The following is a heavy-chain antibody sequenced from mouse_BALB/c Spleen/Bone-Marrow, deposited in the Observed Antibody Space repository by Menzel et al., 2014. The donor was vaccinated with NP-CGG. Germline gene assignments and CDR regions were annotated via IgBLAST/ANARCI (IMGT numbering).Heavy chain of an antibody. CDR3: ARPITTGIQAWFAY. CDR1: GYTFTSYW. CDR2: INPSSGYT. Sequence: VKLMESGAELAKPGASVKMSCKASGYTFTSYWMHWVKQRPGQGLEWIGNINPSSGYTEYNQKFKDEATLTADKSSSTAYMQLSSLTSEDSAVYYCARPITTGIQAWFAYWGQGILVTVSA. V-gene: IGHV1-7*01. J-gene: IGHJ3*01. D-gene: IGHD2-4*01.